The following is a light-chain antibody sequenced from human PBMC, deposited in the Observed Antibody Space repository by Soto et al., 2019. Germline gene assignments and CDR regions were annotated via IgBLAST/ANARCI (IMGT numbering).Light chain of an antibody. Sequence: QSALTQPASVSGSPGQSITISCTGTSSDVGGYNYVSWYQQHPGKAPKLMIYDVGDRPSGVSNRFSGSKSVNTASLTISALQAEDEADYCCSSYTSSSTSHVVFGGGTKLTVL. CDR3: SSYTSSSTSHVV. CDR1: SSDVGGYNY. J-gene: IGLJ2*01. V-gene: IGLV2-14*01. CDR2: DVG.